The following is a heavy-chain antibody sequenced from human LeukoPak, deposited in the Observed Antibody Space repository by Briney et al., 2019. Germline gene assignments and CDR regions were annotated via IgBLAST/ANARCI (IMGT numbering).Heavy chain of an antibody. CDR1: GGSISSYY. V-gene: IGHV4-59*08. CDR3: ARHERSSITMVRGVKPKKWFDP. J-gene: IGHJ5*02. Sequence: SETLSLTCTVSGGSISSYYWSWIRQPPGKGLEWIGYIYYSGSTNYNPSLKSRVTISVDTSKNRFSLKLSSVPAADTAVYYCARHERSSITMVRGVKPKKWFDPWGQGTLVTVSS. D-gene: IGHD3-10*01. CDR2: IYYSGST.